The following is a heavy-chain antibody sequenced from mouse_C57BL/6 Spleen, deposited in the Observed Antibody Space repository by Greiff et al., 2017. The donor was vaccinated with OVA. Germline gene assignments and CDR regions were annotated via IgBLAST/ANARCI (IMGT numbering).Heavy chain of an antibody. J-gene: IGHJ1*03. D-gene: IGHD2-2*01. V-gene: IGHV5-16*01. Sequence: EVQLVESEGGLVQPGSSMKLSCTASGFTFSDYYMAWVRQVPEKGLEWVANINYDGSSTYYLDSLKSRFIISRDNAKNILYLQMSRLKSEDTATYYCARWLRGYFDVWGTGTTVTVSS. CDR2: INYDGSST. CDR1: GFTFSDYY. CDR3: ARWLRGYFDV.